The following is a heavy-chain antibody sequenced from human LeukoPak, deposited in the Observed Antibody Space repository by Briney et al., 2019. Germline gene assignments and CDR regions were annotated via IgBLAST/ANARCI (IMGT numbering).Heavy chain of an antibody. CDR3: AKDPGYCSSTSCYNGY. Sequence: PGGSLRLSCAASGFTFSSYGMHWVRQAPGKGLEWVAFIRYDGSNKYYADSVKGRFTISRDNSKNTLYLQMNSLRAEDTAVYYCAKDPGYCSSTSCYNGYWGQGTLVTVSS. V-gene: IGHV3-30*02. CDR1: GFTFSSYG. CDR2: IRYDGSNK. J-gene: IGHJ4*02. D-gene: IGHD2-2*02.